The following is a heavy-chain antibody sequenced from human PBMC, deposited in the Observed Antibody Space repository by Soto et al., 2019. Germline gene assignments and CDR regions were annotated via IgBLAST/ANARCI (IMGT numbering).Heavy chain of an antibody. Sequence: GASVKVSSKASGYTFTSYAMQWVRQAPGQGLEWMGWMSGYNGDTNYAQKLQGRVTMTTDTSTKTAYMEVRSLRSDDTAVYYCARGGYYDSSGSRNYHYYGMNVWGQGTTVTVSS. D-gene: IGHD3-22*01. CDR1: GYTFTSYA. CDR2: MSGYNGDT. V-gene: IGHV1-18*01. J-gene: IGHJ6*02. CDR3: ARGGYYDSSGSRNYHYYGMNV.